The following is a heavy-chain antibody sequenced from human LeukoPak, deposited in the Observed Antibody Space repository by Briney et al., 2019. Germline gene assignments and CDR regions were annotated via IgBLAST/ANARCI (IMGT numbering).Heavy chain of an antibody. CDR3: ARSRMRIAAAGRQWFDP. CDR1: GYTFTSYD. CDR2: MNPNSGNT. Sequence: AASVKVSCKASGYTFTSYDINWVRQATGQGLEWKGWMNPNSGNTGYAQKFQGRVTIIRNTSISTAYMELSSLRSEDTAVYYCARSRMRIAAAGRQWFDPWGQGTLVTVSS. J-gene: IGHJ5*02. D-gene: IGHD6-13*01. V-gene: IGHV1-8*03.